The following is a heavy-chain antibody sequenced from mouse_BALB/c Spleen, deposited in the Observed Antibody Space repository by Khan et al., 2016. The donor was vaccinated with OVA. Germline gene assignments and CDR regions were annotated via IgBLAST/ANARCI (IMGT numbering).Heavy chain of an antibody. CDR3: ARAYYRYDGYYAMDY. V-gene: IGHV2-6-4*01. D-gene: IGHD2-14*01. CDR1: GFPLSRYN. Sequence: QVQLKESGPGLGAPSQSLSITCTVSGFPLSRYNIHWIRQPPGKSLEWLGMIWGGGGTDYNSTLKSRLSIRKDNSKSQVLLKMNSLQTDDTAMYYCARAYYRYDGYYAMDYWGQGTSVTVSS. CDR2: IWGGGGT. J-gene: IGHJ4*01.